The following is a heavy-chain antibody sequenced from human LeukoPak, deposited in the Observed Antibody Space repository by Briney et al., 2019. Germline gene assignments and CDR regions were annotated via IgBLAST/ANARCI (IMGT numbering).Heavy chain of an antibody. V-gene: IGHV4-59*01. CDR2: IYYTGST. CDR1: GDSISSYY. J-gene: IGHJ3*02. CDR3: ARASGYSGYDSVDAFDI. Sequence: SETLSLTCTVSGDSISSYYWSWIRQPPGKGLEWIGYIYYTGSTNYNPSLKSRVTISVDTSKNQFSLKLSSVTAADTAVYYCARASGYSGYDSVDAFDIWGQGTMVTVSS. D-gene: IGHD5-12*01.